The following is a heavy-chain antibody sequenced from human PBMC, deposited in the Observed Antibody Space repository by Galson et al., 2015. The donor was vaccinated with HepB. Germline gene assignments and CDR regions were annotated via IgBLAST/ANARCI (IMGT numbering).Heavy chain of an antibody. CDR1: GGSLSDYY. V-gene: IGHV4-34*01. J-gene: IGHJ4*02. CDR3: ARVGVSKFGGALVVPYYFDY. D-gene: IGHD3-16*02. Sequence: SETLSLTCAVYGGSLSDYYWTWIRQPPGKGLEWIGEIKHTGTTNYQPSLKSRVTISLDTSKNEFSLRLSSLTAADTAVYCCARVGVSKFGGALVVPYYFDYWGQGTLVTVSS. CDR2: IKHTGTT.